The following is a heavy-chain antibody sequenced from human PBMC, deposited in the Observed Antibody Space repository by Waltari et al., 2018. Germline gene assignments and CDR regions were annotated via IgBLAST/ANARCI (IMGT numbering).Heavy chain of an antibody. V-gene: IGHV3-21*01. J-gene: IGHJ6*02. Sequence: EVQLVESGGGLVKPGGSLRLSCAASGFSFSDYNMNWVRQSPGRGLEWVSSISETSTSIHYADSLQGRFTISRDNAKNSLFLQMNSLRVEDTAVYYCARNLPLARNFYYGLDVWGQGTTVTVSS. CDR3: ARNLPLARNFYYGLDV. CDR2: ISETSTSI. CDR1: GFSFSDYN.